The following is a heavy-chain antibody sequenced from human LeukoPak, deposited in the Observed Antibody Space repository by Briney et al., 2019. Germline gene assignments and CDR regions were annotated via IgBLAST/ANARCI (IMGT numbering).Heavy chain of an antibody. Sequence: GGSLRLSCAASGFTFSSYWMNWVRQAPGKGLVWVSRIASDGSSTTYADSVKGRFSISRDNAKNTLYLQMNSLRVEDTAVYYCARGRPHGNDYWGKGTLVTVSS. V-gene: IGHV3-74*01. CDR1: GFTFSSYW. CDR2: IASDGSST. J-gene: IGHJ4*02. CDR3: ARGRPHGNDY. D-gene: IGHD4-23*01.